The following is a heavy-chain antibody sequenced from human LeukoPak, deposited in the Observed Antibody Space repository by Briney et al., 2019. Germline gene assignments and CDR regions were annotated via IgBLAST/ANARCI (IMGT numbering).Heavy chain of an antibody. CDR2: INHSGST. CDR1: GGSFSGYY. V-gene: IGHV4-34*01. CDR3: TTVTGAAFDY. J-gene: IGHJ4*02. D-gene: IGHD1-14*01. Sequence: SETLSLTCAVYGGSFSGYYWSWIRQPPGKGLEWIGEINHSGSTNYNPSLKSRVTISVDTSKNQFSLKLSSVTAADTAVYYCTTVTGAAFDYWGQGTLVTVSS.